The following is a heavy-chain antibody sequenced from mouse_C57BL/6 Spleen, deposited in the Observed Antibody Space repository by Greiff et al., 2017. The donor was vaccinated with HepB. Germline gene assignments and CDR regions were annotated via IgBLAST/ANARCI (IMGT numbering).Heavy chain of an antibody. D-gene: IGHD2-10*01. CDR2: IDPSDSET. V-gene: IGHV1-52*01. Sequence: VQLQHPGAELVRPGSSVKLSCKASGYTFTSYWMHWVKQRPIQGLEWIGNIDPSDSETHYNQKFKDKATLTVDKSSSTAYMQLSSLTSEDSAVYYCAREAYSQSYFDYWGQGTTLTVSS. CDR1: GYTFTSYW. CDR3: AREAYSQSYFDY. J-gene: IGHJ2*01.